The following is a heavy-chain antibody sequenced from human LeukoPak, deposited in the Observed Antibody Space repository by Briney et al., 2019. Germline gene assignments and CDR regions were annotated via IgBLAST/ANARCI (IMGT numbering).Heavy chain of an antibody. D-gene: IGHD1-26*01. Sequence: GSSLRLSCAASGFTFSSYAMHCVRQAPGKGLEWGAVISYDGSNNYYADSVKGRFTISRDNSKNTLYLQMNSLRVEDTAVYYCARPTGWGAHQVSYGMDVWGQGTTVTVSS. J-gene: IGHJ6*02. CDR1: GFTFSSYA. CDR2: ISYDGSNN. CDR3: ARPTGWGAHQVSYGMDV. V-gene: IGHV3-30-3*01.